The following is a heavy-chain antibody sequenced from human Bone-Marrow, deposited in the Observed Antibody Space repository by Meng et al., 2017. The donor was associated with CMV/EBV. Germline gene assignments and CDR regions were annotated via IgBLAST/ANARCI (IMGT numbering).Heavy chain of an antibody. D-gene: IGHD1-1*01. CDR1: GGSISSSSYY. Sequence: SETLSLTCTVSGGSISSSSYYWGWIRQPPGKGLEWIGSIYYSGSTYYNPSLKSRVTISVDTSKNQFSLKLSSVTAADTAVYYCARLYLEVDFPNWFDPWGQGTRVTVSS. V-gene: IGHV4-39*01. CDR3: ARLYLEVDFPNWFDP. CDR2: IYYSGST. J-gene: IGHJ5*02.